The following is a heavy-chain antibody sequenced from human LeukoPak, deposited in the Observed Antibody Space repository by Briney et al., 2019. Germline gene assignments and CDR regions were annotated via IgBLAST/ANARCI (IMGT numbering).Heavy chain of an antibody. CDR2: ISGNGGRT. CDR3: WKVREMDIILWKFDN. J-gene: IGHJ5*02. V-gene: IGHV3-23*01. Sequence: PGGSLRLSCAASGFTFSSYAMSWVRQAPGKGLEWVSAISGNGGRTYYADSVKGRFTISRDNSKNTLYLQMNSLRAEDTAVYYCWKVREMDIILWKFDNWGQGTLVTVSS. CDR1: GFTFSSYA. D-gene: IGHD5-24*01.